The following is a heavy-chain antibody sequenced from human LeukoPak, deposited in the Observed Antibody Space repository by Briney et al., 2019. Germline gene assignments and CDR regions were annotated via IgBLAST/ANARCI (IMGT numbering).Heavy chain of an antibody. D-gene: IGHD6-19*01. V-gene: IGHV3-43*02. CDR1: GFTFDDYA. J-gene: IGHJ3*02. CDR3: AKDIGSSGWYDAFDI. CDR2: ISGDGGST. Sequence: PGGSLRLSCAASGFTFDDYAMHWVRQAPGKGLEWVSLISGDGGSTYYADSVKGRFTISRDNSKNSLYLQMNSLRTEDTALYYCAKDIGSSGWYDAFDIWGQGTMVTVSS.